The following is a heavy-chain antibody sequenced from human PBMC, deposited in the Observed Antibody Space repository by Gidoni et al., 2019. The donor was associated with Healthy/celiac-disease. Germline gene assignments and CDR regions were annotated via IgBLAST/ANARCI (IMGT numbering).Heavy chain of an antibody. D-gene: IGHD1-26*01. CDR2: IYYSGST. V-gene: IGHV4-59*01. J-gene: IGHJ4*02. Sequence: QVQLQESGPGLVKPSETLSLTCTVSGGSISSYYWSWIRQPPGKGLEWIGYIYYSGSTNYNPSLKGRVTISVDTSKNQFSLKLSSVTAADTAVYYCARYGGSYRFDYWGQGTLVTVSS. CDR1: GGSISSYY. CDR3: ARYGGSYRFDY.